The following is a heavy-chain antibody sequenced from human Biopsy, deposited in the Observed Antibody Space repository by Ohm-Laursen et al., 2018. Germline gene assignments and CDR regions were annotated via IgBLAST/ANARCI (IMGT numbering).Heavy chain of an antibody. D-gene: IGHD4-17*01. Sequence: SDTLSLTCTVSGGSISSYYWTWIRQPPGKGLEWIGDVYYSGSTNRNPSLKSRVTILVDTSKNQFSLKLNSVTAADTAVYYCGRREAVITHDAFDTWGQGTMVTVSS. CDR3: GRREAVITHDAFDT. J-gene: IGHJ3*02. CDR2: VYYSGST. CDR1: GGSISSYY. V-gene: IGHV4-59*08.